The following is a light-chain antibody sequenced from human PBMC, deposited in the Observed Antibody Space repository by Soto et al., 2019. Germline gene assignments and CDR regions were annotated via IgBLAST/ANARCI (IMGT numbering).Light chain of an antibody. CDR3: QQSFSTPYT. CDR2: AES. J-gene: IGKJ2*01. Sequence: DIPMTQSPSSLSASVGDSVTITCRASESIGSHLNWYHQKPGRAPKLLIQAESSLQSGVPSRFTGSGSGSHFTLSISSLQPEDFATYYCQQSFSTPYTFGQGTKLEIK. V-gene: IGKV1-39*01. CDR1: ESIGSH.